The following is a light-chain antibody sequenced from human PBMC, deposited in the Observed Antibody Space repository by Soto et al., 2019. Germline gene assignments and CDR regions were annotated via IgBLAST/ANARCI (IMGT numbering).Light chain of an antibody. J-gene: IGLJ1*01. Sequence: SALTQPASVSGSPGQSITISCTGTSSDVGGYNYVSWYQQHPGKAPKLMIYEVSYRPSGVSDRFSGSKSGNTASLTITGLQAEDEADYYCSSYTSSSTLDYVFGTGTKVTVL. CDR3: SSYTSSSTLDYV. CDR1: SSDVGGYNY. V-gene: IGLV2-14*01. CDR2: EVS.